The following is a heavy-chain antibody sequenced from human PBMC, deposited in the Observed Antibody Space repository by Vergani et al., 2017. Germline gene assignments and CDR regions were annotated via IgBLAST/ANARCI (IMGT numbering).Heavy chain of an antibody. CDR2: IYNSGNG. CDR3: ASGKYYSDSTSHSRGRYLDV. J-gene: IGHJ2*01. CDR1: GDSIISRSYY. D-gene: IGHD3-16*01. Sequence: QMQLQESGPGLVKASETLSLTCTVSGDSIISRSYYWGWIRQPPGKGLEWIGSIYNSGNGDSSASPKSRVTISADTSKNQFSLRLTSVTAADTAVYYCASGKYYSDSTSHSRGRYLDVWGRGTLVTVPS. V-gene: IGHV4-39*01.